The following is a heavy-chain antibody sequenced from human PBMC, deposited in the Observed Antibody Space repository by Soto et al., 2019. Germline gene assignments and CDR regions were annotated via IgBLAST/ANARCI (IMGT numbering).Heavy chain of an antibody. CDR1: CGSIIGRGCR. D-gene: IGHD3-22*01. Sequence: SQTLSLTYTVSCGSIIGRGCRRSWIQQPPGKGLEWIGYIYYSGSTNYNPSLKSRVTISVDTSKNQFSLKLSSVTAADTAVYYCARDVLGYYDSSGYYDHWGQGTLVTVYS. CDR3: ARDVLGYYDSSGYYDH. J-gene: IGHJ4*02. V-gene: IGHV4-61*08. CDR2: IYYSGST.